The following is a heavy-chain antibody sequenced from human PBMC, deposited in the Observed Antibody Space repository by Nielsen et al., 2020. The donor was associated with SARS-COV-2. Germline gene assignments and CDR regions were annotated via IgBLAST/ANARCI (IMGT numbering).Heavy chain of an antibody. CDR2: ISAYNGNT. CDR1: GYTFTSYG. CDR3: ARNGYSYGDRYYYYYGMDV. Sequence: ASVKVSCKASGYTFTSYGISWVRQAPGQGLEWMGWISAYNGNTNYAQKLQGRVTMTTDTSTSTAYMELSSLRSEDTAVYYCARNGYSYGDRYYYYYGMDVWGQGTTVTVSS. J-gene: IGHJ6*02. D-gene: IGHD5-18*01. V-gene: IGHV1-18*01.